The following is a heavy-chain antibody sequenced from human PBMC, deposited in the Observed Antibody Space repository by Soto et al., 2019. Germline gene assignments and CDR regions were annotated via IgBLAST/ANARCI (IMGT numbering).Heavy chain of an antibody. Sequence: EVQLVESGGGLVQPGGSLRLSCAASGFTFGTYEMNWVRQAPGKGLEWLSYISSSSSVIKYADSVEGRFTISRDNAKNSLYLQTYSLRAEDTAFYYCARVHNTVGSTGGGLDIWGQGTMVTVSS. CDR1: GFTFGTYE. D-gene: IGHD1-26*01. CDR3: ARVHNTVGSTGGGLDI. J-gene: IGHJ3*02. CDR2: ISSSSSVI. V-gene: IGHV3-48*03.